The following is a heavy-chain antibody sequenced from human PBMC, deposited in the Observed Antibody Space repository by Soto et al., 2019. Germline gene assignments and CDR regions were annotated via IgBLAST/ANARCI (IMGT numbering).Heavy chain of an antibody. J-gene: IGHJ6*02. CDR3: ARVHRAARPGYHYYGMDV. V-gene: IGHV1-69*13. CDR1: GGTFSSYA. D-gene: IGHD6-6*01. CDR2: IIPIFGTA. Sequence: GASVKVSCKASGGTFSSYAISWVRQAPGQGLEWMGGIIPIFGTANYAQEFQGRVTITADESTSTAYMELSSLRSEDTAVYYCARVHRAARPGYHYYGMDVWGQGTTVTVSS.